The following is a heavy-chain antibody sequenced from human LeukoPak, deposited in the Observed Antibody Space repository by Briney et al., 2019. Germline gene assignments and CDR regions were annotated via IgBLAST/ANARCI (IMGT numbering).Heavy chain of an antibody. V-gene: IGHV3-13*01. CDR2: IGTAGDT. D-gene: IGHD3-10*01. Sequence: GGSLRLSCAASGFTFSSYDMYWVRQATGKGLEWVSAIGTAGDTYYPGSVKGRFTISRENAKNSLYLQMNSLRAGDTAVYYCARSSALGGYFDYWGQGTLVTVSS. CDR1: GFTFSSYD. CDR3: ARSSALGGYFDY. J-gene: IGHJ4*02.